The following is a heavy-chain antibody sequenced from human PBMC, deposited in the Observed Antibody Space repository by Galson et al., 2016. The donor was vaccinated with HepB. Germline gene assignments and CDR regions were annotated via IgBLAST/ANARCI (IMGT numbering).Heavy chain of an antibody. J-gene: IGHJ5*02. CDR3: ASLGYCGGGTCSSTSFS. D-gene: IGHD2-15*01. CDR2: VYYSGYT. V-gene: IGHV4-61*01. Sequence: LTCTVSGDSVTSGNYYWSWIRQPPGKGLEWIGYVYYSGYTNYNPALKSRVTVSADTSKNQYSLTLSPVTAADTAVYFCASLGYCGGGTCSSTSFSWGQGTLVTVSS. CDR1: GDSVTSGNYY.